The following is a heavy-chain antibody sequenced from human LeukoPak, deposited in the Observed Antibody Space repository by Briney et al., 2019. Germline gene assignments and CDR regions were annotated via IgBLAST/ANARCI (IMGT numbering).Heavy chain of an antibody. Sequence: GGPLRLSCAASAFSFTSYAMSWVRQAPGKGLEWVSGISGSGGSTYYADSVKGRFTIPRDNSKNTLYLQMNSLRAEDTAVYYCASRGSTTGFFDYWGQRTLVTVSS. CDR2: ISGSGGST. V-gene: IGHV3-23*01. CDR3: ASRGSTTGFFDY. J-gene: IGHJ4*01. D-gene: IGHD2-2*01. CDR1: AFSFTSYA.